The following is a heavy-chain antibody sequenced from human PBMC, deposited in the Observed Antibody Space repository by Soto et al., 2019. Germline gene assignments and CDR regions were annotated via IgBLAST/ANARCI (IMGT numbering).Heavy chain of an antibody. V-gene: IGHV4-59*01. J-gene: IGHJ4*02. Sequence: SETLSLTCTVSGGSISSYYWSWIRQPPGKGLEWIGYIYYSGSTNYNPSLRSRVTISVDTSKNQFSLKLSSVTAADTAGYYCARDGFEMATIRGFSRRPYYFDYWGQGTLVTVSS. D-gene: IGHD5-12*01. CDR2: IYYSGST. CDR3: ARDGFEMATIRGFSRRPYYFDY. CDR1: GGSISSYY.